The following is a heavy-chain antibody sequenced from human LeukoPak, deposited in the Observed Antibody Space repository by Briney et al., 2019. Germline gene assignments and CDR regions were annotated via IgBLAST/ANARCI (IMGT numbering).Heavy chain of an antibody. J-gene: IGHJ6*02. CDR1: GFTSSSYW. CDR2: IKQDGSEK. D-gene: IGHD1-7*01. V-gene: IGHV3-7*03. Sequence: GGSLRLSCAASGFTSSSYWMSWVRQAPGKGLESVANIKQDGSEKYYVDSVKGRFTISRDNAKNSLYLQMNSLRAEDTAVYYCARAQRRYQLELREYYYYYGMDVWGQGTTVTVSS. CDR3: ARAQRRYQLELREYYYYYGMDV.